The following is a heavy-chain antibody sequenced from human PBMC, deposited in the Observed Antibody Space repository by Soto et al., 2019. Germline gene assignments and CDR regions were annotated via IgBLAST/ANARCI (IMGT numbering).Heavy chain of an antibody. CDR1: GASFSDSY. V-gene: IGHV4-34*01. J-gene: IGHJ2*01. D-gene: IGHD1-1*01. Sequence: QVRLQQWGAGLLKPSETLSLTCAVYGASFSDSYWNWIRQPPGKGLEWIGEINHSGSTIYNTSLESRVTLSLDTSRKQCTLKMRSATAADTAVYYCAREVPSRYFDLWGRGTPVTVSS. CDR3: AREVPSRYFDL. CDR2: INHSGST.